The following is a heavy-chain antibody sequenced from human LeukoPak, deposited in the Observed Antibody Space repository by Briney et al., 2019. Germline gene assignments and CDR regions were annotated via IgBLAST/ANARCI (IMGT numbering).Heavy chain of an antibody. CDR1: GGSISTSSYY. D-gene: IGHD3-22*01. CDR2: IFYSGST. V-gene: IGHV4-39*07. Sequence: SETLSLTCTVSGGSISTSSYYWGWVRQPPGKGLEWIGNIFYSGSTYYSPSLKSRVTISADTSKNQFSLKLSSVTAADTAVYFCARGPYSYDSSGAFDIWGQGTMVTVSS. CDR3: ARGPYSYDSSGAFDI. J-gene: IGHJ3*02.